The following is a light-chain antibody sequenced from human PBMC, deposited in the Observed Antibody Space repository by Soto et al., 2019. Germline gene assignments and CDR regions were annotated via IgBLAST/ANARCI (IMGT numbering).Light chain of an antibody. CDR2: EVN. V-gene: IGLV2-11*01. CDR1: GSDVGGYNY. J-gene: IGLJ3*02. Sequence: QSVLTQPRSVSGSPGQSVTISCTGTGSDVGGYNYVSWYQQHPGKAPKLMIYEVNKWPSGVSDRFSGSKSGNTASLTISGLQAEDEADYYCCSYAGSFTWVFGGGTKLTVL. CDR3: CSYAGSFTWV.